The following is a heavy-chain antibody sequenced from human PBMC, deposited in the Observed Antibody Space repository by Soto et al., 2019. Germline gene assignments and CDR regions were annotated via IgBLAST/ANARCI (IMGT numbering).Heavy chain of an antibody. CDR2: IIPILGIA. Sequence: QVQLVQSGAEVKKPGSSVKVSCKASGGTFSSYTISWVRQAPGQGLEWMGRIIPILGIANYAQKFQGGVSITAHKSTTTAQMERSSLRSEDTAVYYCEGEDPYYQILTGCPVRYGIDVWGQGTTVTVSS. CDR1: GGTFSSYT. J-gene: IGHJ6*02. D-gene: IGHD3-9*01. CDR3: EGEDPYYQILTGCPVRYGIDV. V-gene: IGHV1-69*08.